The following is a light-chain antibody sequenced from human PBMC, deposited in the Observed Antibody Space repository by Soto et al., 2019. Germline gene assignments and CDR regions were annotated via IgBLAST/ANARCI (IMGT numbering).Light chain of an antibody. CDR3: QHYNNWPFT. CDR1: QSVSSN. Sequence: EIVMTQSPATLSVSPGERATLSCRASQSVSSNLAWYQQKPGQAPTLPIYGASARASGIPARFSGSGSGTEFTLTISSLQSEDFAVYYCQHYNNWPFTFGQGTKLEIK. V-gene: IGKV3-15*01. CDR2: GAS. J-gene: IGKJ2*01.